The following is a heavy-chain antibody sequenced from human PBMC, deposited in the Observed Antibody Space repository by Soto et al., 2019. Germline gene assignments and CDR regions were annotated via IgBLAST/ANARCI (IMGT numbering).Heavy chain of an antibody. Sequence: GESLKISCKGSGYGFTSYWISWVRQMPGKGLEWMGRIDPSDSYTNYSPSFQGHVTISADKSISTAYLQWSSLKASDTAMYYCARLPDIVVVPAAIGGDYYYYGMDVWGQGTTVTVSS. CDR1: GYGFTSYW. V-gene: IGHV5-10-1*01. CDR3: ARLPDIVVVPAAIGGDYYYYGMDV. D-gene: IGHD2-2*01. J-gene: IGHJ6*02. CDR2: IDPSDSYT.